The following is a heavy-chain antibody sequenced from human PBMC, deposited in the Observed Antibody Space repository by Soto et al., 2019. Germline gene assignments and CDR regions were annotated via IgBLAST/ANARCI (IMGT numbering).Heavy chain of an antibody. CDR1: GGSFSGYY. J-gene: IGHJ4*02. CDR2: INHSGST. D-gene: IGHD3-10*01. CDR3: ARKTKYGSGSYLTEYYFDY. V-gene: IGHV4-34*01. Sequence: ETLSLTCAVYGGSFSGYYWSWIRQPPGKGLEWIGEINHSGSTNYNPSLKSRVTISVDTSKNQFSLKLSSVTAADTAVYYCARKTKYGSGSYLTEYYFDYWGQGTLVTVSS.